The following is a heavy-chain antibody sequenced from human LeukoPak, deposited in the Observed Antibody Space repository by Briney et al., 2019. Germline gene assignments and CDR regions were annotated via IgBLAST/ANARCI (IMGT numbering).Heavy chain of an antibody. CDR2: ITVSVGYT. CDR1: GFTVSSNY. V-gene: IGHV3-23*01. CDR3: AKVYGDYLPIKSIDY. J-gene: IGHJ4*02. Sequence: GGSLRLSCAASGFTVSSNYMSWVRQAPGKGLEWVSSITVSVGYTYYADSVKGRFTISRDNSKNTLYLQMNSLRAEDTAVYYCAKVYGDYLPIKSIDYWGLGTVVTVSS. D-gene: IGHD4-17*01.